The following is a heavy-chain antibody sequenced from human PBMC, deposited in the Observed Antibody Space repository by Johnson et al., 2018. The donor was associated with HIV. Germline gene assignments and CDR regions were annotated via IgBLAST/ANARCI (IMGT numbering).Heavy chain of an antibody. CDR3: ATDRGGSYDAFHI. V-gene: IGHV3-66*01. J-gene: IGHJ3*02. Sequence: EVQLVESGGGLVQPGGSLRLSCAASGFTFSSYAMHWVRQAPGKGLEWVSLFYSDGSTHYADSVKGRFTISRDYSKNTLYLQMNGLRGEDTAVYYCATDRGGSYDAFHIWGQGTMVTVSS. CDR2: FYSDGST. CDR1: GFTFSSYA. D-gene: IGHD1-26*01.